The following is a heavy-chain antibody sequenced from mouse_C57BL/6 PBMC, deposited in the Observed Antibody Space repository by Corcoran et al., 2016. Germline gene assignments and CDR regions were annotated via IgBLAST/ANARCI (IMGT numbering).Heavy chain of an antibody. D-gene: IGHD1-1*01. CDR1: GYTFTTYG. CDR3: ARNYGSGNFDY. V-gene: IGHV9-3*01. J-gene: IGHJ2*01. CDR2: INTYSGVP. Sequence: QIQLVQSGPELKKPGETVKISCKASGYTFTTYGMSWVKQAPGKGLKWMGWINTYSGVPTYADDFKGRFAFSLETSASTAYLQINNLKNEDTATYFCARNYGSGNFDYWGQGTTLTVSS.